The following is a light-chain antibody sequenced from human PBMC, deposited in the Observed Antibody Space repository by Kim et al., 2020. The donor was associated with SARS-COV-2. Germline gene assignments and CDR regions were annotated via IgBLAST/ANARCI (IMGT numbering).Light chain of an antibody. CDR1: QSVSDNY. Sequence: EIVLTQSPGTLSLSPGERATLSCRASQSVSDNYLAWYQQKPGQDPRLLIYGASSRATGIPDRFSGSGSGTDFTLTISRLEPEDFAVYYCQQYDTSPSCTFGQGTKLEI. J-gene: IGKJ2*02. V-gene: IGKV3-20*01. CDR3: QQYDTSPSCT. CDR2: GAS.